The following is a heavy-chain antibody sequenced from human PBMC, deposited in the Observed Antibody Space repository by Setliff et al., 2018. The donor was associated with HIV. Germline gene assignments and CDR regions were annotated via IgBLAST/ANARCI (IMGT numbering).Heavy chain of an antibody. J-gene: IGHJ3*02. CDR3: ARGYGAFDI. Sequence: ASVKVSCKPSGYTFTAYGLSWVRQAPGQGLEWMGWISTYSDETSYAQKLQGRVTMTTDTSTSTAYMELRSLRSDDTAVYYCARGYGAFDIWGQGTMVTVSS. CDR1: GYTFTAYG. V-gene: IGHV1-18*01. CDR2: ISTYSDET. D-gene: IGHD4-17*01.